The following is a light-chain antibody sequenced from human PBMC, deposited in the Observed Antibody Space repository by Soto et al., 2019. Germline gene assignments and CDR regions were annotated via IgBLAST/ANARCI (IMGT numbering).Light chain of an antibody. J-gene: IGKJ4*01. CDR2: AAS. V-gene: IGKV1-12*01. CDR3: HQDNSFPLLT. Sequence: DIQMTQSPSSVSASVGARVTITCRASQGITSWLAWYQQKTGKAPKLLIYAASSSQSGVPSSFSGSRSGTDFTVTTGSLHPEDFATYYCHQDNSFPLLTFDGVTKVEIK. CDR1: QGITSW.